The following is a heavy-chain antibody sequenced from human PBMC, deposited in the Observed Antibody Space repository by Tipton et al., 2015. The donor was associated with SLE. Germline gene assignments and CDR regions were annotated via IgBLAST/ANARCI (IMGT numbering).Heavy chain of an antibody. CDR1: GASINSDDYF. CDR2: LYHRGET. CDR3: ARHDYDSNYFDY. Sequence: TLSLTCTVPGASINSDDYFWGWIRQPPGKGLEWIGSLYHRGETYYSPSLESRATISVDTSKNQFSLKLNSVTTADTAVYFCARHDYDSNYFDYWGQGTLVTVSS. D-gene: IGHD3-16*01. V-gene: IGHV4-39*01. J-gene: IGHJ4*02.